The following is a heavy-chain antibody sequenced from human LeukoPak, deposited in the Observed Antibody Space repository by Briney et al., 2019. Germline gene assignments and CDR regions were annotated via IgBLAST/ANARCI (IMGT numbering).Heavy chain of an antibody. V-gene: IGHV3-23*01. CDR2: ISRSGGST. J-gene: IGHJ4*02. D-gene: IGHD4-17*01. CDR3: SKKGQSEDYGKPG. CDR1: GFTFSSYA. Sequence: PGGSLSLSCAASGFTFSSYAMNWVRQAPGKGLECVSSISRSGGSTYYADSVKGRFTISRDNSKNTLYLQMSSLRADDTAVYYCSKKGQSEDYGKPGWGQGTLVTVSS.